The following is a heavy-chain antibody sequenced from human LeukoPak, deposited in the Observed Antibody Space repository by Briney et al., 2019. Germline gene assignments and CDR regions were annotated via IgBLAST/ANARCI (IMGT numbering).Heavy chain of an antibody. CDR2: IYFRGTT. CDR3: ARDPDGVGGAPFEH. CDR1: GGSISSYY. Sequence: SETLSLTCNVSGGSISSYYWNWIRQPAGKGLEWIGSIYFRGTTHYNLSLKSRVSISIDTSKSQFSLKLSSVTAADTAVYYCARDPDGVGGAPFEHWGQGILVTVSS. D-gene: IGHD3-10*01. V-gene: IGHV4-59*05. J-gene: IGHJ4*02.